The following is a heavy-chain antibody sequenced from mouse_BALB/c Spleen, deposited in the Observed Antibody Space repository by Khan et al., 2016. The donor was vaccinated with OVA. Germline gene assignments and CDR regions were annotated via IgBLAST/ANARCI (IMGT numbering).Heavy chain of an antibody. Sequence: QVQLQQSGAELAKPGASVKMSCKASGYTFIHYWILWVKQRPGQGLEWIGYINPSTGYTEYNQNLKDKATLTAEKSSSTAYMQLSIRTSEDSAVYYCARRGLRWDFDYWGQGTTLTVSS. J-gene: IGHJ2*01. D-gene: IGHD1-1*01. CDR2: INPSTGYT. CDR3: ARRGLRWDFDY. CDR1: GYTFIHYW. V-gene: IGHV1-7*01.